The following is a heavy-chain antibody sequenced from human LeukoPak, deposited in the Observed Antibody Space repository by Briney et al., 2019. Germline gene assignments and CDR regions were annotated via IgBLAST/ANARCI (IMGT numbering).Heavy chain of an antibody. J-gene: IGHJ4*02. Sequence: GGSLRLSCAASGFTFSSYSMNWVRQAPGKGLEWVSYISSSSSTIYYADSVKGRFTISRDNSKNTLYLQMNSLRAEDTAVYYCAKGPGSYSDYWGQGTLVTVSS. D-gene: IGHD1-26*01. CDR1: GFTFSSYS. CDR2: ISSSSSTI. CDR3: AKGPGSYSDY. V-gene: IGHV3-48*01.